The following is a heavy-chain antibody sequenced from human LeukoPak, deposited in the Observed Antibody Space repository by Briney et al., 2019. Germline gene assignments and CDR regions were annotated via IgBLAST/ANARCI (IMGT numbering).Heavy chain of an antibody. D-gene: IGHD6-19*01. CDR1: GYTFTSYD. Sequence: ASVKVSCKASGYTFTSYDINWVRQATGQGLEWMGWMNPNSGNTGYAQKFQGRVTMTRNTSISTVYMEMSSLRSEDTAVYYCASTLGYSSGWYYFDYWGQGTLVTVSS. CDR2: MNPNSGNT. V-gene: IGHV1-8*01. CDR3: ASTLGYSSGWYYFDY. J-gene: IGHJ4*02.